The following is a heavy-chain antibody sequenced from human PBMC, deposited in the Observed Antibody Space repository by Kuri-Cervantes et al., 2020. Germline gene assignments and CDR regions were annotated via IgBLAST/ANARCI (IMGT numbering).Heavy chain of an antibody. CDR3: AKYGDYDSDTYPFFDQ. CDR1: GFTFSSYW. CDR2: IKSRGDGETI. V-gene: IGHV3-15*01. D-gene: IGHD3-22*01. J-gene: IGHJ4*02. Sequence: GESLKISCAASGFTFSSYWMSWVRQAPGQGLEWVARIKSRGDGETIDYAAPVKGRFFVLRDDPKNTVYLQMNSLRAEDTAVYHCAKYGDYDSDTYPFFDQWGQGTLVTVSS.